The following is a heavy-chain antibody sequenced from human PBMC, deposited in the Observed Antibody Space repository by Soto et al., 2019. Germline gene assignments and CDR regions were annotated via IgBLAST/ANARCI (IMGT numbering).Heavy chain of an antibody. CDR1: GGSISSSSYY. CDR3: ARLPGAVGPNWFDP. CDR2: IYYSGST. V-gene: IGHV4-39*01. Sequence: QLQLQESGPGLVKPSETLSLTCTVSGGSISSSSYYWGWIRQPPGKGLEWIGSIYYSGSTYYNPSLKSRVTISVDTSKNQFSLKLSSVTAADTAVYYCARLPGAVGPNWFDPWGQGTLVTVSS. D-gene: IGHD1-26*01. J-gene: IGHJ5*02.